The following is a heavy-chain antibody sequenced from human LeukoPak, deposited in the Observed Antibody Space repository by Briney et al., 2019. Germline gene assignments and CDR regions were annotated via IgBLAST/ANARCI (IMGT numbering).Heavy chain of an antibody. CDR1: GGSISSYY. Sequence: SETLSLTCTVSGGSISSYYWNWIRQPPGKGLEWIGYINYIRTTDYNPSLKSRVTISLDTSKNRFSLKLSSVTAADTAMYYCAKQQLVRCFDYWGQGTLVTVSS. V-gene: IGHV4-59*08. D-gene: IGHD6-13*01. CDR3: AKQQLVRCFDY. CDR2: INYIRTT. J-gene: IGHJ4*02.